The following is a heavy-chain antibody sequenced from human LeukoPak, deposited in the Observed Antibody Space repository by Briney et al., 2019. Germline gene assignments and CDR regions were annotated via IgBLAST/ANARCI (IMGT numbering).Heavy chain of an antibody. D-gene: IGHD1-26*01. CDR1: AGSVCSARHF. J-gene: IGHJ4*02. Sequence: QPSETLSLTCTVSAGSVCSARHFWRWIRQPPGKGLEWIGFGFYSGSTYYNPSLKSRVSISVDTSKNQFSLKLSSVTAADTAVYYCASGLSWSYWYFWGQGTLVTVSS. CDR2: GFYSGST. CDR3: ASGLSWSYWYF. V-gene: IGHV4-61*01.